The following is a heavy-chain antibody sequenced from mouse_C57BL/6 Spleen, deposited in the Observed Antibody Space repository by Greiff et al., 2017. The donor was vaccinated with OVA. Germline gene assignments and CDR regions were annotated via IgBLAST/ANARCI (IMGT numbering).Heavy chain of an antibody. V-gene: IGHV5-9-1*02. CDR1: GFTFSSYA. CDR3: TREGYGSSREEYYYAMDY. CDR2: ISSGGDYI. J-gene: IGHJ4*01. D-gene: IGHD1-1*01. Sequence: EVQLVESGEGLVKPGGSLKLSCAASGFTFSSYAMSRVRQTPEKRLEWVAYISSGGDYIYYADTVKGRFTISRDNARNTLYLQMSSLKSEDTAMYYCTREGYGSSREEYYYAMDYWGQGTSVTVSS.